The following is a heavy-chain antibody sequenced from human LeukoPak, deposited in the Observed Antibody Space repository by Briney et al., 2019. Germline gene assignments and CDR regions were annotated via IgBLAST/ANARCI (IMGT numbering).Heavy chain of an antibody. V-gene: IGHV4-34*01. CDR1: GGSFSGYY. Sequence: SETLSLTCAVYGGSFSGYYWSWIRQPPGKGLEWIGEINHSGSTNYSPSLKSRVTISVDTSKKQFSLNLSSVTAADTAVYYCARGPVRNWFDPWGQGTLVTVSS. J-gene: IGHJ5*02. CDR3: ARGPVRNWFDP. CDR2: INHSGST.